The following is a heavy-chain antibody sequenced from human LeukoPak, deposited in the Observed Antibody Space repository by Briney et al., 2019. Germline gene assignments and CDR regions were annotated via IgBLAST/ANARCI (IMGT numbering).Heavy chain of an antibody. Sequence: TGGSLRLSCATSGFAFSSYTMGWVRQAPGKGLEWVSAITGSGGSTYYADSVKGRFTISRDNSKHTLYLQMNSLRADDTAVYYCAKKTSYCAGDCYPYYFDHWGQGTLVTVSS. CDR3: AKKTSYCAGDCYPYYFDH. V-gene: IGHV3-23*01. J-gene: IGHJ4*02. D-gene: IGHD2-21*02. CDR2: ITGSGGST. CDR1: GFAFSSYT.